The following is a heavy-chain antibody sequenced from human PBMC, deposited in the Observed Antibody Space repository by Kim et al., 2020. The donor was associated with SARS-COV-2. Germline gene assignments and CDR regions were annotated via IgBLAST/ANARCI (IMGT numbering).Heavy chain of an antibody. Sequence: SETLSLTCTVSGDSISSTNYYWGWIRQPPGKGLEWIGTISYGGSTSYSPSLKSRVTMSVDTSKNQFSRNLTSLTAADTAVYYCARNHRDLAAVWFDPWG. CDR3: ARNHRDLAAVWFDP. CDR1: GDSISSTNYY. D-gene: IGHD6-13*01. J-gene: IGHJ5*02. CDR2: ISYGGST. V-gene: IGHV4-39*07.